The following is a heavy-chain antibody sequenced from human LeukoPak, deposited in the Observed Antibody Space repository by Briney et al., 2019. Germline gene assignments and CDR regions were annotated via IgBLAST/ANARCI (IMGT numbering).Heavy chain of an antibody. D-gene: IGHD4-17*01. V-gene: IGHV3-43*01. CDR2: VTCDGGGR. CDR1: GFTFDDYT. Sequence: GGSLRLSCAASGFTFDDYTIHWVRQAPGKGLEGVSLVTCDGGGRYYADSVKGRFTISRENSKNSLYLQMNSLTTEDTGLYYCVKDLRGESTVTTQGFDSWGQGTLVTVSS. CDR3: VKDLRGESTVTTQGFDS. J-gene: IGHJ4*02.